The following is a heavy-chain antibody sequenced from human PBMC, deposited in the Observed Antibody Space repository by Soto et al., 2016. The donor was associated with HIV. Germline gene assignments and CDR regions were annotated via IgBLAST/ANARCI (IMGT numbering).Heavy chain of an antibody. J-gene: IGHJ6*03. CDR3: ARTGTWGYYFYMDV. D-gene: IGHD1-1*01. CDR2: ISPNSATT. Sequence: VQSGAEVKKPGASVKVSCKTSGHTSAAYHIHWVRVAPGQGLEWMGWISPNSATTNYAQKFQGRVTMTRDPSISTAYMELSRLRSDDTAIYYCARTGTWGYYFYMDVWDKGTTVTVSS. CDR1: GHTSAAYH. V-gene: IGHV1-2*02.